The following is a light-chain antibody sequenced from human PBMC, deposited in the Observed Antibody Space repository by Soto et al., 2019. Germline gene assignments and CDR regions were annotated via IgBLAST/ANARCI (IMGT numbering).Light chain of an antibody. CDR2: EVI. CDR3: SSYRSGNTYV. Sequence: QSVLTQPASVSGSPGQSITISCTGTSSDVGGYEYVSWYQQHPGKAPKLIIYEVIDRPAAVSRHFSGSKSGNTASLTISGLQAEDEADYYYSSYRSGNTYVFGTGTKLTVL. J-gene: IGLJ1*01. V-gene: IGLV2-14*01. CDR1: SSDVGGYEY.